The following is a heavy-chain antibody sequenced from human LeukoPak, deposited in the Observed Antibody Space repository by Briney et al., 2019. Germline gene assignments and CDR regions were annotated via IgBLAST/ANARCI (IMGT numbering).Heavy chain of an antibody. CDR3: ARALKGFTVTNTPFDY. V-gene: IGHV3-21*01. J-gene: IGHJ4*02. Sequence: PGGSLRLSCAASGFTFSSYSMNWVRQAPGKGLEWVSSISSSSSYIYYADSVKGRFTISRDNAKNSLYLQMNSLRAEDTAVYYCARALKGFTVTNTPFDYWGQGTLVTVS. CDR2: ISSSSSYI. CDR1: GFTFSSYS. D-gene: IGHD4-17*01.